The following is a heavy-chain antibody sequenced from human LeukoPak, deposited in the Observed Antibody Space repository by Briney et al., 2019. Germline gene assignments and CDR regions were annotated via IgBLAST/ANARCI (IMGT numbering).Heavy chain of an antibody. Sequence: SQTLSLTCTVSAGAITRTSYFWGWIRESPGKGLEWIGSIYYSGSTYYNPSLKSRVTISVDTSKNHISLHLNSVTAADTAVYYCASLGPYSSTWYGDYWGHGTQVTVSS. J-gene: IGHJ4*01. D-gene: IGHD6-13*01. CDR2: IYYSGST. V-gene: IGHV4-39*02. CDR3: ASLGPYSSTWYGDY. CDR1: AGAITRTSYF.